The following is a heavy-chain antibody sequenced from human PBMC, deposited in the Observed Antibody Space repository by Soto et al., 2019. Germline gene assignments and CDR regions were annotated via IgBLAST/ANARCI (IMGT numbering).Heavy chain of an antibody. V-gene: IGHV1-69*06. CDR3: ASRYCSSTSCYSRGYYYYGMDV. Sequence: SVKVSCKASGGTFSSYAISWVRQAPGQGLEWMGGIIPIFGTANYAQKFQGRVTITADKSTSTAYMELSSLRSEDTAVYYCASRYCSSTSCYSRGYYYYGMDVWGQGTTVTV. CDR2: IIPIFGTA. CDR1: GGTFSSYA. J-gene: IGHJ6*02. D-gene: IGHD2-2*01.